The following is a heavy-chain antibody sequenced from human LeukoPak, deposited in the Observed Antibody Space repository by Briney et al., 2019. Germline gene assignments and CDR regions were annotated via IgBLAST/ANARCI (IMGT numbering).Heavy chain of an antibody. V-gene: IGHV3-11*01. CDR2: ISSSGGTI. J-gene: IGHJ5*01. CDR3: ARDPYSSAYYDS. D-gene: IGHD6-19*01. Sequence: GGSLRLSCAASGFTFSDYYMSWIRQAPGKGLEWVSYISSSGGTIYYADSVKGRFTIPRDNAKNSLYLQMDSLRAEDTAVYYCARDPYSSAYYDSWGQGTLVTVSS. CDR1: GFTFSDYY.